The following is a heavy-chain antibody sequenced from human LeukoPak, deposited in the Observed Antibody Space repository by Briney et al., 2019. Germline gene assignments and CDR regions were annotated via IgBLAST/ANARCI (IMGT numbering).Heavy chain of an antibody. Sequence: RGSLRDSCAASGFTFSSYVIRWVRQAPRERLQWVAFISYDGNIKYEDSVKGRFTISRDNSKNTLYLQMNSLRAKDTAIYYCGRDFVNDAKARFDCWGQGTRVTVSS. D-gene: IGHD4/OR15-4a*01. V-gene: IGHV3-30*03. J-gene: IGHJ4*02. CDR2: ISYDGNIK. CDR3: GRDFVNDAKARFDC. CDR1: GFTFSSYV.